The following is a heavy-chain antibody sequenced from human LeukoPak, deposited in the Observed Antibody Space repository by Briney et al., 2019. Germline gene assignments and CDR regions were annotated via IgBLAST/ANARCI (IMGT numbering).Heavy chain of an antibody. CDR3: ATFSAQDY. V-gene: IGHV1-69*04. J-gene: IGHJ4*02. D-gene: IGHD2/OR15-2a*01. CDR2: ITPSLGTT. Sequence: ASVKVSCKASGGSFSSFAISWVRQAPGQGLEWMGRITPSLGTTNYAQNFQGRVSITADKATSTAYMELTSLRSDDTALYYCATFSAQDYWGQGTLVTVSS. CDR1: GGSFSSFA.